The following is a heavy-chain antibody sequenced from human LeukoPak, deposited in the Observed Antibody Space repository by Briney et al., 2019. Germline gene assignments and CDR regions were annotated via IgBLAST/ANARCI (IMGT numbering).Heavy chain of an antibody. J-gene: IGHJ4*02. V-gene: IGHV3-48*03. CDR3: AREFRGVTRYFDY. D-gene: IGHD3-10*01. CDR2: ISSSGSTK. CDR1: GFTFSSYE. Sequence: GGSLRLSCAASGFTFSSYEMNWVRQAPGKGLEWVSYISSSGSTKYYADSVEGRFTISRDNAKNSLYLQMNSLRAEDTAVYYCAREFRGVTRYFDYWGQGTLVTVSS.